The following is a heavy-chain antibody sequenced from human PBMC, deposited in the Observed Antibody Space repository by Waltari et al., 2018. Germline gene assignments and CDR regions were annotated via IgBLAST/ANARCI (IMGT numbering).Heavy chain of an antibody. CDR3: ASEYGGSYFDY. V-gene: IGHV4-38-2*01. D-gene: IGHD3-16*01. CDR1: GVSITSSYY. Sequence: QVHLQESGPGLVKPSETLSLTCDVSGVSITSSYYWGWVRQSPGKGLEWIGNVFRSGTTSSTPSLSSRITMSVDTSKNQFSLKLKSMTAADSAIYYCASEYGGSYFDYWGQGVRVNVSS. J-gene: IGHJ4*02. CDR2: VFRSGTT.